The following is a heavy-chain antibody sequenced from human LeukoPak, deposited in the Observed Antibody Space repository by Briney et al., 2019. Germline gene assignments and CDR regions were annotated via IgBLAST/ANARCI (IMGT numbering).Heavy chain of an antibody. CDR2: ISYDGSNK. J-gene: IGHJ4*02. D-gene: IGHD6-19*01. CDR1: GFTFSSYG. CDR3: ARSGHSNGWYSFDY. V-gene: IGHV3-30*03. Sequence: GGSLRLSCAASGFTFSSYGMSWVRQAPGKGLEWVAVISYDGSNKYYADSVKGRFTISRDNSKNTLYLQMNSLRAEDTAVYYCARSGHSNGWYSFDYWGLGALVTVSS.